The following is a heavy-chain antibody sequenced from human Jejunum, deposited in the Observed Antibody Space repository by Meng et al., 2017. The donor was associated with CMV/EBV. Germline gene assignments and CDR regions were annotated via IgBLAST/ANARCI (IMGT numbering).Heavy chain of an antibody. CDR1: GFVFSGYC. Sequence: GFVFSGYCMNWVRLAPGKGLEWVSIIYGDSSTKIYADSVKGRFTISRDDSKNMLYLQMDSLRVEDTALYFCAKDTVPDSRFNFDHWGRGTLVTVSS. J-gene: IGHJ4*02. D-gene: IGHD2-21*02. CDR3: AKDTVPDSRFNFDH. V-gene: IGHV3-23*03. CDR2: IYGDSSTK.